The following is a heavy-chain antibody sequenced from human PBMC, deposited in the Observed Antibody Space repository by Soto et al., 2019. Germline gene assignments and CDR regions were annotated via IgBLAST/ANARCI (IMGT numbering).Heavy chain of an antibody. D-gene: IGHD3-22*01. Sequence: VASVKVSCKASGYTFTGYYMHWVRQAPGQGLEWMGWINPNSGGTNYAQKFQGRVTMTRDTSISTAYMELSRLRSDDTAVYYCARGYYDSSGYYVYFYWGQGTLVTVSS. CDR3: ARGYYDSSGYYVYFY. J-gene: IGHJ4*02. V-gene: IGHV1-2*02. CDR1: GYTFTGYY. CDR2: INPNSGGT.